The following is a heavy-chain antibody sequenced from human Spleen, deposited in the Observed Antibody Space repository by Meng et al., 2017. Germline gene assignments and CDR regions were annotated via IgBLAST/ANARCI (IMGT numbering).Heavy chain of an antibody. CDR3: ARGPTTMAHDFDY. CDR1: AYSISSGYY. CDR2: IYHSGST. J-gene: IGHJ4*02. Sequence: GSLRLSCTVSAYSISSGYYWGWIRQPPGKGLEWIGSIYHSGSTYCNPSLKSRVTISVDTSKNQFSLNLNSVTAADTAVYYCARGPTTMAHDFDYWGQGTLVTVS. V-gene: IGHV4-38-2*02. D-gene: IGHD4-11*01.